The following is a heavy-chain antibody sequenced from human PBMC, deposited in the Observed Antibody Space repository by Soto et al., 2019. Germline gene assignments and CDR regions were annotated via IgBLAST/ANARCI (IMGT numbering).Heavy chain of an antibody. J-gene: IGHJ6*02. D-gene: IGHD1-26*01. CDR2: IYYSGST. CDR1: GGSVSSGSYY. Sequence: QVQLQESGPGLVKPSETLSLTCTVSGGSVSSGSYYWSWIRQPPGKGLEWIGYIYYSGSTNYNPSLKSRVTISVDTSKNQFSLKLSSVTAADTAVYYCARVGASYHNYYYGMDVWGQGTTVTVSS. V-gene: IGHV4-61*01. CDR3: ARVGASYHNYYYGMDV.